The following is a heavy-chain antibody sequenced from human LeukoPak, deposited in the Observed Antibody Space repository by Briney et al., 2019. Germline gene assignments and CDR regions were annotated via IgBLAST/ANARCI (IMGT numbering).Heavy chain of an antibody. J-gene: IGHJ6*02. CDR3: ARHLPTDYNYALDV. CDR2: IYPGDSDT. CDR1: GYSFTTYW. D-gene: IGHD4-17*01. V-gene: IGHV5-51*01. Sequence: PGESLKISCKGSGYSFTTYWIAWVRQMPGKGLEWMGIIYPGDSDTRYSPSYQGQVTISADKSVSTAYLQWSSLKASDTAIYYCARHLPTDYNYALDVWGQGTTVTVSS.